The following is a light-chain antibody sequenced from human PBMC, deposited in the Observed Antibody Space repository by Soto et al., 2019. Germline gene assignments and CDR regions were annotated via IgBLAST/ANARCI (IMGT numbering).Light chain of an antibody. CDR1: SSNIGGNY. CDR3: AAWYDNLNVVV. Sequence: QSVVTQTPSASGTPGQRGTFSCSGGSSNIGGNYVSWFQQLPGMAPKLLIYETYKRPSGVPDRFSGSKSGTSASLAISGLKSEDEADYYCAAWYDNLNVVVFGGGTKLTVL. CDR2: ETY. J-gene: IGLJ3*02. V-gene: IGLV1-44*01.